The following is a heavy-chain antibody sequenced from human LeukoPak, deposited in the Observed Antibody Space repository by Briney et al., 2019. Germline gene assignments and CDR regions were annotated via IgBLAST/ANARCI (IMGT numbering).Heavy chain of an antibody. V-gene: IGHV5-51*01. Sequence: AGESLKISCKGSGYSINNYWIGWVRQMPGKGLEWMGIIYPADSDIRYSPSFQGRVTISADKSISTAYLQWSSLKASDTAMYYCARQEYCSGGSCYTWFDPWGQGTLVTVSS. CDR1: GYSINNYW. J-gene: IGHJ5*02. CDR3: ARQEYCSGGSCYTWFDP. D-gene: IGHD2-15*01. CDR2: IYPADSDI.